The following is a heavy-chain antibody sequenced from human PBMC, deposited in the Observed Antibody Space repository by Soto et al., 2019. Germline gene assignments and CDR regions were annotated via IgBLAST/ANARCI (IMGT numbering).Heavy chain of an antibody. CDR3: AKGWFGELFPDY. V-gene: IGHV3-43*02. D-gene: IGHD3-10*01. Sequence: GGSLRLSCAASGVTFDDYAMHWVRQAPGKGLEWVSLISGDGGSTYYADSVKGRFTISRDNSKNSLYLQMNSLRTEDTALYYCAKGWFGELFPDYWGQGTLVTVSS. J-gene: IGHJ4*02. CDR2: ISGDGGST. CDR1: GVTFDDYA.